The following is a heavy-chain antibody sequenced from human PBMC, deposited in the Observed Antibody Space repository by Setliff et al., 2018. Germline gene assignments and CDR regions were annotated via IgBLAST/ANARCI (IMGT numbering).Heavy chain of an antibody. J-gene: IGHJ4*02. CDR1: GYTLTGYY. CDR3: ASRRYYYESSGYRWGGIYFDY. V-gene: IGHV1-2*04. D-gene: IGHD3-22*01. Sequence: GASVQVPRKASGYTLTGYYMHWVRQAPGPGVEWMGWINPNSGCTNYAQKFQGWVTMTRDTSISTAYMELSRLSSYDTAVYYCASRRYYYESSGYRWGGIYFDYWGQRRRVTVSS. CDR2: INPNSGCT.